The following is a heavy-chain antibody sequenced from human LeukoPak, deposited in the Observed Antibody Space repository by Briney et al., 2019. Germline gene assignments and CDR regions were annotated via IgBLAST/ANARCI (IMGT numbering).Heavy chain of an antibody. CDR2: IYYSGST. CDR1: GGSFSGYY. V-gene: IGHV4-34*01. CDR3: ARNYYYDSSGYYSFDY. Sequence: PSETLSLTCAVYGGSFSGYYWSWIRQPPGKGLEWIGSIYYSGSTYYNPSLKSRVTISVDTSKNQFSLKLSSVTAADTAVYYCARNYYYDSSGYYSFDYWGQGTLVTVSS. J-gene: IGHJ4*02. D-gene: IGHD3-22*01.